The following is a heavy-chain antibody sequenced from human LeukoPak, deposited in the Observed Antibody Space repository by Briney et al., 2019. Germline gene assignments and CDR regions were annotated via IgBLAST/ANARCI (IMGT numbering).Heavy chain of an antibody. CDR1: GGSFSGYY. V-gene: IGHV4-34*01. CDR2: INHSGST. CDR3: ARDRRGYTYRAHFDY. J-gene: IGHJ4*02. D-gene: IGHD5-18*01. Sequence: SETLSLTCAVYGGSFSGYYWSWIRQPPGKGLEWIGEINHSGSTNYNPSLKSRVTISVDTSKNQFSLKLSSVTAADTAVYYCARDRRGYTYRAHFDYWGQGTLVTVSS.